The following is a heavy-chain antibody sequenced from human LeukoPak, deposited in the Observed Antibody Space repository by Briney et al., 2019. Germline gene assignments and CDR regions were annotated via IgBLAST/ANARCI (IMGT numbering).Heavy chain of an antibody. D-gene: IGHD3-10*01. V-gene: IGHV1-18*01. CDR3: ARDVYYYGSGSYVDY. J-gene: IGHJ4*02. Sequence: ASVKVSCKASRYTFTRYGISWVRQAPRHGRKWMGWISTYNANTNCAQSLQDRVTMTTDTSTSTAYMELRSLRSDDTAVYYRARDVYYYGSGSYVDYWGQGTLVTVSS. CDR1: RYTFTRYG. CDR2: ISTYNANT.